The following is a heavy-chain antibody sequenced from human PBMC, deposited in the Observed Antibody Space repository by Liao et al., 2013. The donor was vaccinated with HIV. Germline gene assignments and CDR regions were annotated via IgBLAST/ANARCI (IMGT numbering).Heavy chain of an antibody. CDR1: GGTISSSSYF. Sequence: QVQLQESGPGLVKPSETLSLTCTVSGGTISSSSYFWGWIRQPPGKGLEWIGSIYYSGSTYYSPSLKSRVTMSVDTSKNQFSLKLSSVTAADTAVYYCARETHIVVVIAYDYWGQGSLVTVSS. CDR3: ARETHIVVVIAYDY. CDR2: IYYSGST. J-gene: IGHJ4*02. D-gene: IGHD2-21*01. V-gene: IGHV4-39*07.